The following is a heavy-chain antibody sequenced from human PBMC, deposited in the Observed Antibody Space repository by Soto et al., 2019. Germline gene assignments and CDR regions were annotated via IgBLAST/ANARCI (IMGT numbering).Heavy chain of an antibody. CDR2: IVASGYST. V-gene: IGHV3-23*01. CDR3: AKFDSGAYPRAPFDK. D-gene: IGHD3-22*01. J-gene: IGHJ4*02. CDR1: EFSFSSCA. Sequence: PGGSLRLSCAASEFSFSSCAMSWVRLAPGKGLEWVSAIVASGYSTYYADSVKGRFTISRDNSMHTLYLQMNSVSADDTAVYYCAKFDSGAYPRAPFDKWGQGTLVTSPQ.